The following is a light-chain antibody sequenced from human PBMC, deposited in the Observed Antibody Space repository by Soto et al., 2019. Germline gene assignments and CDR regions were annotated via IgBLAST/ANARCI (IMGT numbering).Light chain of an antibody. Sequence: QPVLTQPPSASGTPGQRVTISCSGSSSNIGSNTVNWYQQLPGTAPKLLIYSNNQRPSGVPDRFSGSKSGTSASLAISGLQSEDEADYYCAAWDDSLNGPVSGGGTKLTVL. CDR2: SNN. CDR1: SSNIGSNT. J-gene: IGLJ2*01. CDR3: AAWDDSLNGPV. V-gene: IGLV1-44*01.